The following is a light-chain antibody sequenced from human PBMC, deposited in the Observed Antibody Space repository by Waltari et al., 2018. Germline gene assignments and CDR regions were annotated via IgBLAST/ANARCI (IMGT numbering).Light chain of an antibody. CDR1: QSVLYSSNNKNH. Sequence: DIVMTQSPDSLAVSLGERATLNCKSSQSVLYSSNNKNHLAWYQQKPRQPPKLLVYWASTRESGVPDRFSGSGSGTDFTLTISSLQAEDVAVYYCQQYYSLPWTFGQGTKVEIK. V-gene: IGKV4-1*01. CDR3: QQYYSLPWT. J-gene: IGKJ1*01. CDR2: WAS.